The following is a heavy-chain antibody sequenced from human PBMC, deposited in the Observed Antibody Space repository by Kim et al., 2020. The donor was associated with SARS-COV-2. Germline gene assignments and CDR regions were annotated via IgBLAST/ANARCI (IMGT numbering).Heavy chain of an antibody. J-gene: IGHJ4*02. Sequence: SETLSLTCTVSGYSISSGYYWGWIRQPPGKGLEWIGSIYHSGSTYYNPSLKSRVTISVDTSKNQFSLKLSSVTAADTAVYYCARDHSGSYYWGQGTLVTVSS. CDR2: IYHSGST. CDR3: ARDHSGSYY. D-gene: IGHD1-26*01. CDR1: GYSISSGYY. V-gene: IGHV4-38-2*02.